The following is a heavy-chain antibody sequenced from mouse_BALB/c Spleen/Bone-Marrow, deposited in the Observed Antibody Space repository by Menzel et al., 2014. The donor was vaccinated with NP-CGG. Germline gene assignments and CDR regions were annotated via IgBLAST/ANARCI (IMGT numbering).Heavy chain of an antibody. V-gene: IGHV14-3*02. CDR3: VRSPGQVNF. J-gene: IGHJ3*01. D-gene: IGHD3-3*01. CDR1: GFNIKDAF. Sequence: EVQLQHFWAELVKPGASVKLSCTASGFNIKDAFLHWVRQRPDLSLEWNVRIDPANFNTEYAPKFQGKATITADTSSNTAILENSSLTSEDTAGYYCVRSPGQVNFWGQGTLVTDSA. CDR2: IDPANFNT.